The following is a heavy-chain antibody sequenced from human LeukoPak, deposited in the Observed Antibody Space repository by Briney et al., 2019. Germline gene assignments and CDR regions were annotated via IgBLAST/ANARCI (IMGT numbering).Heavy chain of an antibody. V-gene: IGHV1-2*02. Sequence: ASVKVSFKASGYTFTDYYMHWVRQAPGQGLEWMGWLNPNSGDTNYAQKFQGRVTMTRDTSISTAYMELSRLRSDDTAVYYCARVRYSSGWPDYWGQGTLVTVSS. CDR1: GYTFTDYY. J-gene: IGHJ4*02. CDR2: LNPNSGDT. D-gene: IGHD6-19*01. CDR3: ARVRYSSGWPDY.